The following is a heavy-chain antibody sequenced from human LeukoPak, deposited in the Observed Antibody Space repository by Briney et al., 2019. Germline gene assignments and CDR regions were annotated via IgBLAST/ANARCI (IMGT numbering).Heavy chain of an antibody. V-gene: IGHV3-23*01. CDR2: ISGRGGST. J-gene: IGHJ4*02. Sequence: GGSLRLSCAASGFTFSSYAMSWVRQAPEKGLEWVSAISGRGGSTYYADSVKGRFAISRDNSKNTLYLQMNSLRAEDTAVYYCAKDAMAGTPGARSGYFDYWGQGTLVTVSS. D-gene: IGHD6-19*01. CDR1: GFTFSSYA. CDR3: AKDAMAGTPGARSGYFDY.